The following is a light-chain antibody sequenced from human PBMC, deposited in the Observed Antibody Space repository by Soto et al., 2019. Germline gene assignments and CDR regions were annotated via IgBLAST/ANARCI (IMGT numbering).Light chain of an antibody. CDR3: SSYTSSSTYV. CDR1: SSDVGRYNY. J-gene: IGLJ1*01. V-gene: IGLV2-14*01. Sequence: QSALTQPASVSGSPGQSITISCTGTSSDVGRYNYVSWYQQHPGKAPKLMIYEVSNRPSGVSNRFSGCKSGNTASLTISGLQAEDEADYYCSSYTSSSTYVFGTGTKVTVL. CDR2: EVS.